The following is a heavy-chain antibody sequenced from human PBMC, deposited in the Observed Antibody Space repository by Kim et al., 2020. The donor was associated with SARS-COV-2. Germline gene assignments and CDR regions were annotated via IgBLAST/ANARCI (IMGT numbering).Heavy chain of an antibody. CDR1: GFTFSSYA. D-gene: IGHD4-17*01. Sequence: GGSLRLSCATSGFTFSSYAMSWVRQAPGKGLEWVSAISESGGSTYYADSVKGRFTISRDNSKNTLHLQVNSLRAEDTAVYYCGKEETTMITPGIDYWGQGTLVMVSS. CDR2: ISESGGST. J-gene: IGHJ4*02. V-gene: IGHV3-23*01. CDR3: GKEETTMITPGIDY.